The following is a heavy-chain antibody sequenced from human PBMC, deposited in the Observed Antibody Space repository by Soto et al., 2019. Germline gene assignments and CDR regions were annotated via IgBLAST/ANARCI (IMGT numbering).Heavy chain of an antibody. D-gene: IGHD6-19*01. V-gene: IGHV4-4*07. CDR2: IYTSGST. CDR3: ASPPRYDSSGLGESAFDI. CDR1: GGSISSYY. J-gene: IGHJ3*02. Sequence: QVQLQESGPGLVKPSETLSLTCTVSGGSISSYYWSWIRQPAGKGLEWIGRIYTSGSTNYNPTIKRRVTMSVDTFKNQFSLKLSAFTAAETAVYYCASPPRYDSSGLGESAFDIWGQGTMVTVSS.